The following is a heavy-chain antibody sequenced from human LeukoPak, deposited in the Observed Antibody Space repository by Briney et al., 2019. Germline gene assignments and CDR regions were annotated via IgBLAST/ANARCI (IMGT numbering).Heavy chain of an antibody. CDR3: ARDYGSGSYTDY. J-gene: IGHJ4*02. CDR1: GFTFSSYG. CDR2: ISSSSSYI. Sequence: GSLRLSCAASGFTFSSYGMHWVRQAPGKGLEWVSSISSSSSYIYYADSVKGRFTISRDNAKNSLYLQMNSLRAEDTAIYYCARDYGSGSYTDYWGQGTLVTVSS. V-gene: IGHV3-21*01. D-gene: IGHD3-10*01.